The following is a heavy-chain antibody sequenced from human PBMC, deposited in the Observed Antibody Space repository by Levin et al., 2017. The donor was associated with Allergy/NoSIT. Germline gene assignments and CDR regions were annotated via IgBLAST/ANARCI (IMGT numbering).Heavy chain of an antibody. CDR3: ARDLGLYGMDV. J-gene: IGHJ6*02. V-gene: IGHV3-13*01. Sequence: GESLKISCAGSGFTFSSYDMHWVRQAPGKGLEWVAAIAIDGDAYCADPVKGRFTVSRDTAKNSFYLQLNSLRAGDTAVYFCARDLGLYGMDVWGQGTTVTVSS. CDR2: IAIDGDA. CDR1: GFTFSSYD.